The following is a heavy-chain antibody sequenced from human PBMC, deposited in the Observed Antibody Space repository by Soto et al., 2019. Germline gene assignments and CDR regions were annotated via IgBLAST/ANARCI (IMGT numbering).Heavy chain of an antibody. D-gene: IGHD2-15*01. CDR3: ARGHAGYCSGGSCYQALDY. V-gene: IGHV3-30-3*01. Sequence: PGGSLRLSCAASGFTFSSYAMHWVRQAPGKGLEWVAVISYDGSNKYYADSVKGRFTISRDNSKNTLYLQMNSLRAEDTAVYYCARGHAGYCSGGSCYQALDYWGQGTLVTVSS. J-gene: IGHJ4*02. CDR1: GFTFSSYA. CDR2: ISYDGSNK.